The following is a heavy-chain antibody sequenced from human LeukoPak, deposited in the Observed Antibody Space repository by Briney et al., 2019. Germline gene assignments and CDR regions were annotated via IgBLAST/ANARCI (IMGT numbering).Heavy chain of an antibody. V-gene: IGHV3-7*01. D-gene: IGHD3-10*01. CDR1: RFTFSNYW. CDR3: ARTIREY. CDR2: IKEDGSEK. Sequence: GGSLRLSCAASRFTFSNYWMSWVRQAPGKGLEWVANIKEDGSEKYYVDSVKGRFTISRDNAKNSLYLQMNGLRAEDTAVYYCARTIREYWGQGTLVTVSS. J-gene: IGHJ4*02.